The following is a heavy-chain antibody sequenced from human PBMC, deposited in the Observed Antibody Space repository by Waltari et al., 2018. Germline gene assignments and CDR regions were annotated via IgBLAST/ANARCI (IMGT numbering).Heavy chain of an antibody. CDR3: AKDGAKTISGTPCADY. CDR2: ISVSYST. V-gene: IGHV3-23*01. CDR1: GFTFSSSA. J-gene: IGHJ4*02. D-gene: IGHD1-20*01. Sequence: EVQLLESGGGLVQPGGSLRLSCAASGFTFSSSAMNWVSQAPGKGLEWVSTISVSYSTYYADSVNGRFTISRDNSKNTLYLQMNSLRVEDTAVYYCAKDGAKTISGTPCADYWGQGTLVTVSS.